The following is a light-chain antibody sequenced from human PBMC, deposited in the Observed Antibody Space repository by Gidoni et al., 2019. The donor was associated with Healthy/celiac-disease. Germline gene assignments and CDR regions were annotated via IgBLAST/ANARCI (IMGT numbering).Light chain of an antibody. CDR3: QQSYSTPPMYT. CDR2: AAS. V-gene: IGKV1-39*01. J-gene: IGKJ2*01. CDR1: QSISSY. Sequence: DIQMTKSPSSLSASVGDRVTITCRASQSISSYLNWYQQKPGKAPKLLIYAASSLQSGVPSRFSGSGSGTDFTLTISSLQPEDFATYSCQQSYSTPPMYTFGQGTKLEIK.